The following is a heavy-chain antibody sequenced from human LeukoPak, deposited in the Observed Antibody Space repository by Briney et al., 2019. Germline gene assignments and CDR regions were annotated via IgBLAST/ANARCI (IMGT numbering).Heavy chain of an antibody. CDR2: ISSSGSTI. CDR1: GFTFSYYV. CDR3: ARVSSGYYHDAFDI. V-gene: IGHV3-11*04. Sequence: PGGTLRLSCAASGFTFSYYVMSWVRQAPGKGLEWVSYISSSGSTIYYADFVKGRFTISRDNAKNSLHLQMNSLRVEDTAVYYCARVSSGYYHDAFDIWGQGTMVTVSS. D-gene: IGHD3-22*01. J-gene: IGHJ3*02.